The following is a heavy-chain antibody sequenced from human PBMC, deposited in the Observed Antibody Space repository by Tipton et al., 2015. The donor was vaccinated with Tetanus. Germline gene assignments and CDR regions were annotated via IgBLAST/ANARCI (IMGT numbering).Heavy chain of an antibody. V-gene: IGHV4-4*07. J-gene: IGHJ2*01. D-gene: IGHD2-21*01. CDR2: IYSDVYTSEST. Sequence: GLVKPSETLSLTCTVSGGSISRHYWSWIRQPAGKGLEWIGRIYSDVYTSESTTYNPSRKNRVSMSVDTSKNQFSLKLTSVIAADTAMYYCARRGDNWYFDLWGRGTLVTVSS. CDR3: ARRGDNWYFDL. CDR1: GGSISRHY.